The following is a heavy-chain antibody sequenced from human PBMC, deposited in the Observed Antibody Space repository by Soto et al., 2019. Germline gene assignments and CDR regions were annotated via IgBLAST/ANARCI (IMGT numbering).Heavy chain of an antibody. CDR3: ARGSRYSGSSRDYFDY. CDR1: GGSISSGGYY. V-gene: IGHV4-31*03. Sequence: SETLSLTCTVSGGSISSGGYYWSWIRQHPGKGLEWIGYIYYSGSTYYNPSLKSRVTISVDTSKNQFSLKLSSVTAADTAVYYCARGSRYSGSSRDYFDYWGQGTLVTVSS. D-gene: IGHD1-26*01. J-gene: IGHJ4*02. CDR2: IYYSGST.